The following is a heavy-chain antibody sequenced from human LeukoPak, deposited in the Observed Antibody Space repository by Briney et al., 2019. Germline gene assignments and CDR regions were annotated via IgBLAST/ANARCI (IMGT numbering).Heavy chain of an antibody. CDR3: ARMSLGRRKTYYYDSSGYYPFDY. CDR2: INHSGST. D-gene: IGHD3-22*01. J-gene: IGHJ4*02. V-gene: IGHV4-34*01. Sequence: PSETLSLTCAVYGGSFSGYYWSWIRQPPGKGLEWIGEINHSGSTNYNPSLKSRVTISVDTSKNQFSLKLSSVTAADTAVYYCARMSLGRRKTYYYDSSGYYPFDYWGQGTLVTVSS. CDR1: GGSFSGYY.